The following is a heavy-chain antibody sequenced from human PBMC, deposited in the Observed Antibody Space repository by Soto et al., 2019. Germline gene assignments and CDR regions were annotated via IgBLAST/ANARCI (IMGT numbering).Heavy chain of an antibody. V-gene: IGHV3-66*04. J-gene: IGHJ4*02. D-gene: IGHD4-4*01. CDR3: ARHDYIISCGVY. CDR2: IYSGGST. Sequence: EVQLVESGGGLVQPGGSLRLSCAASGFTVSSNYMSWVRQAPGKGLECVSVIYSGGSTYYADSVKGRFTISRDNSKNTLYLQMNSLRAEDTAVYYGARHDYIISCGVYWVQGTLVTVSS. CDR1: GFTVSSNY.